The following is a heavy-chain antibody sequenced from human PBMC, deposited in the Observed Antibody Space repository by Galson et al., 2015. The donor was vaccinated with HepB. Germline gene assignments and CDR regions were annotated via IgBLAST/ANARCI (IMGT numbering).Heavy chain of an antibody. CDR2: INHSGST. D-gene: IGHD4-23*01. Sequence: SETLSLTCAVYGGSFSGYYWSWIRQPPGKGLEWIGEINHSGSTNYNPSLKSRVTISVDTSKNQFSLKLSSVTATDTAVYYCARGNGGKRVLRGLGPRFDYWGQGTLVTVSS. CDR3: ARGNGGKRVLRGLGPRFDY. CDR1: GGSFSGYY. J-gene: IGHJ4*02. V-gene: IGHV4-34*01.